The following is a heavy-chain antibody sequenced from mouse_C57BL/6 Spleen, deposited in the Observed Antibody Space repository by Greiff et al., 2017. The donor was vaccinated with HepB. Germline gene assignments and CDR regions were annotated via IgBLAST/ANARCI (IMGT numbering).Heavy chain of an antibody. CDR1: GYTFTSYW. J-gene: IGHJ1*03. Sequence: QVQLQQPGTELVKPGASVKLSCKASGYTFTSYWMHWVKQRPGQGLEWIGNINPSNGGTNYNEKCKSKATLTVDKSSSTAYMQLSSLTSEDSTVYYCARDLGYYGSIYGYFGGWGTGPTVTVSS. D-gene: IGHD1-1*01. V-gene: IGHV1-53*01. CDR2: INPSNGGT. CDR3: ARDLGYYGSIYGYFGG.